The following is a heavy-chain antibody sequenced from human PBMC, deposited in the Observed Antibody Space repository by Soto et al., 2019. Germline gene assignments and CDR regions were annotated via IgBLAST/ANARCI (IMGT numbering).Heavy chain of an antibody. Sequence: GSLRLSCAASGFTFSSYEMNWVRQAPGKGLEWVSYISSSGSTIYYADSVKGRFTISRDNAKNSLYLQMNSLRAEGTAVYYCARDALYNWNGAFGIWGQGTMVTVSS. CDR1: GFTFSSYE. CDR3: ARDALYNWNGAFGI. CDR2: ISSSGSTI. V-gene: IGHV3-48*03. J-gene: IGHJ3*02. D-gene: IGHD1-20*01.